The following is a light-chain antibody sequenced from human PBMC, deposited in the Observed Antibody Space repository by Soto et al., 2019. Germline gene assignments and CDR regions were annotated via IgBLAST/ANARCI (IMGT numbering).Light chain of an antibody. J-gene: IGLJ1*01. CDR2: DDS. V-gene: IGLV3-21*02. Sequence: YDLTQPPSMSVAPGQTARITCGGNNIGSKTVHWYQQKAGQAPVLVVYDDSDRPSGIPERFSGSNSGNTATLTISRVEAGDEADYYCQVWDVSTVHYVFGTGTKVTVL. CDR3: QVWDVSTVHYV. CDR1: NIGSKT.